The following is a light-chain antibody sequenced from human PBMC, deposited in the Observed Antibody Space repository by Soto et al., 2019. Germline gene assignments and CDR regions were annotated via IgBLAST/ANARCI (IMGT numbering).Light chain of an antibody. CDR3: QQLNTYPVT. CDR2: AAS. Sequence: PLTQSRSSLSASVGDIVAITFRASQGISRYLSWYQQKPGRAPKLLISAASTLQSGVPARFSGSGSGTDFTLSITSLQPEHFATYYCQQLNTYPVTFGGGTKVDIK. V-gene: IGKV1-9*01. CDR1: QGISRY. J-gene: IGKJ4*01.